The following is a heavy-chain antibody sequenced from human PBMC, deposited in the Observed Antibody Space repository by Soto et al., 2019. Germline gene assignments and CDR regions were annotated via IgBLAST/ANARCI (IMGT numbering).Heavy chain of an antibody. CDR3: ARSQSSGWYILGY. Sequence: GASLKVSCKASGYTFTSYAMHWVRQAPGQRLEWMGWINAGNGNTKYSQKFQGRVTITRDTSASTAYMELSSLRSEDTAVYYCARSQSSGWYILGYWGQGTLVTVSS. CDR2: INAGNGNT. D-gene: IGHD6-19*01. J-gene: IGHJ4*02. CDR1: GYTFTSYA. V-gene: IGHV1-3*01.